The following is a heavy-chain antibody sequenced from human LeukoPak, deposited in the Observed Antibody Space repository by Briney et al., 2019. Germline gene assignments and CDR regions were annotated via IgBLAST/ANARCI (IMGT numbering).Heavy chain of an antibody. CDR3: TIGSSSGSLAD. Sequence: SGTLSLTCTVSGASVNDNYWSWSRQPAGKTLEWIGRIYTDGSTNYNPSLKSRVAISVDTSTNQFSLFLRSVTAADTAIYYCTIGSSSGSLADWGQGTLVTVSS. CDR2: IYTDGST. D-gene: IGHD2-15*01. V-gene: IGHV4-4*07. J-gene: IGHJ4*02. CDR1: GASVNDNY.